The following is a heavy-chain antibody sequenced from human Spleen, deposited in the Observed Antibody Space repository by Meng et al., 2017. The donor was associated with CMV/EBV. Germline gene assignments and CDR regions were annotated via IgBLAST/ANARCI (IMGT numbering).Heavy chain of an antibody. CDR3: ASPDEYYYDSSGYYTYDY. V-gene: IGHV1-69*05. CDR1: FSSFA. D-gene: IGHD3-22*01. J-gene: IGHJ4*02. Sequence: FSSFAISWVRQAPGQGLEWMGGIIPIFGTANYAQKFQGRVTITMDESTSTAYMELSSLRSEDTAVYYCASPDEYYYDSSGYYTYDYWGQGTLVTVSS. CDR2: IIPIFGTA.